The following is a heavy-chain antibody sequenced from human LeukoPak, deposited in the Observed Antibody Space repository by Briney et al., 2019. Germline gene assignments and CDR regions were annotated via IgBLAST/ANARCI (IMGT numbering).Heavy chain of an antibody. J-gene: IGHJ4*02. Sequence: PGGSLRLSCAASGFIFSSYGMHWVRQAPGKGLEWVAFISYDGSKKYFADSVKGRFTMSRDNSKNTLFLQMNSLRPEDTAVHYCAKNLGSSSGGYFDYWGQGTLVTVSS. CDR2: ISYDGSKK. D-gene: IGHD6-6*01. CDR3: AKNLGSSSGGYFDY. V-gene: IGHV3-30*18. CDR1: GFIFSSYG.